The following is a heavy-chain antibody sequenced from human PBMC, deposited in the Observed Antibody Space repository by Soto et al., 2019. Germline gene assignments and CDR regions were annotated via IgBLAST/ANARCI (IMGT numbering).Heavy chain of an antibody. V-gene: IGHV1-24*01. D-gene: IGHD4-17*01. J-gene: IGHJ5*02. Sequence: ASVKVSCKVSGYSLNEVAMHWVRQAPGKGLEWLGGFDPDEAETIYAQHFQGRVTMTEDTSTDTVYMELSSLRSEDTALYFCTTYHGDYNFDHWGQGTLVTVSS. CDR1: GYSLNEVA. CDR2: FDPDEAET. CDR3: TTYHGDYNFDH.